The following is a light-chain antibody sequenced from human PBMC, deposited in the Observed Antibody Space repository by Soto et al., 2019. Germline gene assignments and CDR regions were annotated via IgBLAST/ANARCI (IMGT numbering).Light chain of an antibody. CDR2: DAS. J-gene: IGKJ4*01. Sequence: DIQMTQSPSSLSASVGDRVTITCQAGQDISDYLNWYQQKPGKAPKLLIYDASNLEPGAPSRFSGGGFGTDFSFTISSLQAEDIGTYYCQQYDNVPLTFGGGTKLEIK. CDR1: QDISDY. V-gene: IGKV1-33*01. CDR3: QQYDNVPLT.